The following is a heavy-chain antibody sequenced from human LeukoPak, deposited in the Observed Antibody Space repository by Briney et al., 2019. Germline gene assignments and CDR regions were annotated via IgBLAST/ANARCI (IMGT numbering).Heavy chain of an antibody. D-gene: IGHD2-2*01. V-gene: IGHV4-34*01. CDR3: ARTTEDCSSTSCYQYWFDP. Sequence: SETLSLTCAVYGGSFSGDFWSWIRQSPGKGLEWIGEINHGGSTTYNPSLQSRVTMSVDTSTNQISLKMTTATAADTAVYYCARTTEDCSSTSCYQYWFDPWGQGTLVTVSS. CDR2: INHGGST. J-gene: IGHJ5*02. CDR1: GGSFSGDF.